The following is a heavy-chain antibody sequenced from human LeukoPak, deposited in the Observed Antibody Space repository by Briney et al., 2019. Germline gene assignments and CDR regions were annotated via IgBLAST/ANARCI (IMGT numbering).Heavy chain of an antibody. Sequence: ASVKVSCKASGYTFTSYATHWVRQAPGQRLEWMGWINAGNGNTKYSQKFQGRVTITRDTSASTAYMELSSLRSEDTAVYYCARDKVDSSGSLDYWGQGTLVTVSS. V-gene: IGHV1-3*01. D-gene: IGHD6-19*01. CDR1: GYTFTSYA. J-gene: IGHJ4*02. CDR3: ARDKVDSSGSLDY. CDR2: INAGNGNT.